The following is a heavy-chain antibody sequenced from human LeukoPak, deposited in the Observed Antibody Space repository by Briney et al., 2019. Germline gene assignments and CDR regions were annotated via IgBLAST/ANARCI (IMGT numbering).Heavy chain of an antibody. V-gene: IGHV3-74*03. J-gene: IGHJ4*02. CDR2: INTDGRTT. CDR3: ARDRSAAGPRYFDY. D-gene: IGHD6-13*01. Sequence: GGSLRLSCAASGFTFSDYRMYWVRQPPGKGLVWASYINTDGRTTKYADSVRGRFTISRDNAKNSLYLQMNSLRAEDTAVYYCARDRSAAGPRYFDYWGQGTLVTVSS. CDR1: GFTFSDYR.